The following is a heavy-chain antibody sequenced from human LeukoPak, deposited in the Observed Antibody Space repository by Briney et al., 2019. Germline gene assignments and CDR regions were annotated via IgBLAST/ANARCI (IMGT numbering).Heavy chain of an antibody. CDR1: GYSFATCW. J-gene: IGHJ4*02. D-gene: IGHD3-16*01. CDR3: ASAVIGGQTFDY. V-gene: IGHV5-51*01. CDR2: IYPGDSDT. Sequence: PGESLKISCKGSGYSFATCWIGWVRQMPGKGLEWMGIIYPGDSDTRYSPSFQGQVTISADKSISTAFLQWSSLKASDTAIYYCASAVIGGQTFDYWGQGTLVTVSS.